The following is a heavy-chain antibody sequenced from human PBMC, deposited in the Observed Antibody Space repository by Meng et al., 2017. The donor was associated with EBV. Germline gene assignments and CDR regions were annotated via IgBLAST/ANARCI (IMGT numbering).Heavy chain of an antibody. D-gene: IGHD6-6*01. CDR2: IYWDDDK. CDR1: GFSLSTRGVG. Sequence: QIPLKESGPTVVKPTQTLTLTCTFSGFSLSTRGVGVGWIRQPPGKALEWLALIYWDDDKRYSPSLKSRLTITKDTSKNRVVLTMTNMDPVDAATYYCAHIIAARPFDYWGQGTLVTVSS. CDR3: AHIIAARPFDY. J-gene: IGHJ4*02. V-gene: IGHV2-5*02.